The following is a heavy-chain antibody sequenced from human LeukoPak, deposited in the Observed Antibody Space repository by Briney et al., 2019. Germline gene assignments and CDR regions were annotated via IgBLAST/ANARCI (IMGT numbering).Heavy chain of an antibody. CDR1: GNTFSSYD. J-gene: IGHJ6*02. CDR2: MNPNSGNT. D-gene: IGHD3-10*01. Sequence: ASVKVSCKTSGNTFSSYDINWVRQATGQGLEWMGWMNPNSGNTAYAQKFQGRVTMTRDTSISTAYMELSSLRSEDTAVYYCARGGTLVQGVTVLYGMEVWGQGTTVTVSS. CDR3: ARGGTLVQGVTVLYGMEV. V-gene: IGHV1-8*01.